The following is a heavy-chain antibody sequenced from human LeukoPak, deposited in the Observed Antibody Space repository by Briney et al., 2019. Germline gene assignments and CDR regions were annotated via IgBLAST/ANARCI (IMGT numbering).Heavy chain of an antibody. CDR1: GFTFSSYS. V-gene: IGHV3-21*01. CDR3: ARVDALRDAFDI. D-gene: IGHD2-2*01. Sequence: GGSLRLSCAASGFTFSSYSMNWVRQAPGKGLEWVSSISSSSSYIYYADSVKGRFTISRDNAKNSLYLQMNSLRAEDTAVYYCARVDALRDAFDIWGQGTMVTVSS. CDR2: ISSSSSYI. J-gene: IGHJ3*02.